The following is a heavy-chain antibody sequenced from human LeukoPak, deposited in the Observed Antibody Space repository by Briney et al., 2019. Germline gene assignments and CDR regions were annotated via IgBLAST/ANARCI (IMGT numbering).Heavy chain of an antibody. J-gene: IGHJ4*02. CDR2: ISTSGVST. CDR3: AKDRLRATLTSFDY. CDR1: GFTLSSYA. Sequence: GGSLRLSCAASGFTLSSYAMSWVRQAPGKGLEWVSAISTSGVSTHYADSGKGRFTISIDNSKNAMYLQMNSLRAEDTAVYYCAKDRLRATLTSFDYWGQGTLVTVSS. V-gene: IGHV3-23*01. D-gene: IGHD4-17*01.